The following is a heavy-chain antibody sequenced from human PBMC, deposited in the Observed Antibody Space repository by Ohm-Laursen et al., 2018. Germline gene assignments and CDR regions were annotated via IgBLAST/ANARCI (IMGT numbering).Heavy chain of an antibody. J-gene: IGHJ6*02. CDR2: ITSSGGTI. CDR3: ASRIGGYYSYYYDMDV. Sequence: SLRLSCSASGFSFSSYAMGWVRQAPGKGLEWVSYITSSGGTIYYADSVKGRFTISRDNAKNSLYLQMNSLRAEDTAIYYCASRIGGYYSYYYDMDVWGQGTTVTISS. V-gene: IGHV3-48*03. CDR1: GFSFSSYA. D-gene: IGHD5-12*01.